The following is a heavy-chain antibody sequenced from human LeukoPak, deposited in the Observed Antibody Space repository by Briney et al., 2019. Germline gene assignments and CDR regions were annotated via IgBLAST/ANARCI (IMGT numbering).Heavy chain of an antibody. CDR3: ARDLGHTGYDLYDY. Sequence: GGSLRLPCAASGFTFSSYWMSWVRQAPGKGLEWVANIKQDGSEKYYVDSVKGRFTISRDNAKNSLYLEMNSLRVEDTAVYYCARDLGHTGYDLYDYWGQGTLVTVSS. CDR1: GFTFSSYW. CDR2: IKQDGSEK. D-gene: IGHD5-12*01. V-gene: IGHV3-7*01. J-gene: IGHJ4*02.